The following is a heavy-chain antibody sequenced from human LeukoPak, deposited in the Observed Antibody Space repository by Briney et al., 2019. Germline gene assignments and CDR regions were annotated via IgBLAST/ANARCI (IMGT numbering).Heavy chain of an antibody. CDR2: ICHTGRT. CDR1: GGSISSDNHY. CDR3: AREGFKVGARSFYFDS. J-gene: IGHJ4*02. V-gene: IGHV4-39*07. D-gene: IGHD1-26*01. Sequence: SETLSLTCTVSGGSISSDNHYWVWMRQPPGKGLEWIGSICHTGRTYYDASLKSRLTISVDTSKNQFSLRLSSVTAADTAVYYCAREGFKVGARSFYFDSWGQGTLVTVSS.